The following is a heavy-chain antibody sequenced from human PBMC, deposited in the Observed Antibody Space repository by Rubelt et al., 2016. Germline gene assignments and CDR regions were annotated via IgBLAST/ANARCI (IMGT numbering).Heavy chain of an antibody. CDR3: AKHGRDFDF. D-gene: IGHD1-26*01. J-gene: IGHJ4*02. Sequence: EVQLLESGGGLVQPGGSLRLSCAASGFTFSRYAMSWVRQAPGKGLEWLANISPDGSNQYYVDSARGRFTISRDNARNSLYLQVSSLRAEDTGLYYCAKHGRDFDFWGLGTLVTVSS. V-gene: IGHV3-7*01. CDR1: GFTFSRYA. CDR2: ISPDGSNQ.